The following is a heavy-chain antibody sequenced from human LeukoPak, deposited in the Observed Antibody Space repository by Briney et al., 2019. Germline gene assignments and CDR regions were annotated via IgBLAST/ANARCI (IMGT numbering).Heavy chain of an antibody. CDR1: GGSFSGYY. D-gene: IGHD6-19*01. V-gene: IGHV4-34*01. CDR2: INHSGST. J-gene: IGHJ4*02. Sequence: SETLSLTCAVYGGSFSGYYWSWIRQPPGKGLEWIGDINHSGSTNYNPSLKSRVTISVDTSKNQFSLKLSSVTAADTAVYYCARGRLAYSSGWTGFDYWGQGALVTVSS. CDR3: ARGRLAYSSGWTGFDY.